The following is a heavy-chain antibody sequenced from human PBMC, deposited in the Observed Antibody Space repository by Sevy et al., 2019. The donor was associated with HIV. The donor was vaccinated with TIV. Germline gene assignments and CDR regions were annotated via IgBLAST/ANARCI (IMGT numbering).Heavy chain of an antibody. CDR1: GFTFSRYW. V-gene: IGHV3-7*01. CDR2: INHDGSEK. J-gene: IGHJ3*02. Sequence: GGSLRLSCAASGFTFSRYWMSWVRQAPGTGLEWVANINHDGSEKYYVDSVRGRFTISTDNAKNSLYLQMNSLRAEDTVVYYCAGQSTRYCSGGSCYSNTAFDIWGQGTMVTVSS. CDR3: AGQSTRYCSGGSCYSNTAFDI. D-gene: IGHD2-15*01.